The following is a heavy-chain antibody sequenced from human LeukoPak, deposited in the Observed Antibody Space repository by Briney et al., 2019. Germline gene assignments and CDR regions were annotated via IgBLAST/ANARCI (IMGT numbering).Heavy chain of an antibody. V-gene: IGHV1-69*13. CDR1: GYTFTTYP. J-gene: IGHJ6*02. Sequence: ASVKVSCKASGYTFTTYPINWVRQAPGQGLEWMGGIIPIFGTANYAQKFQGRVTITADESTSTAYMELSSLRSEDTAVYYCASPMGDIVVVPAAPYYYYYGMDVWGQGTTVTVSS. CDR3: ASPMGDIVVVPAAPYYYYYGMDV. D-gene: IGHD2-2*01. CDR2: IIPIFGTA.